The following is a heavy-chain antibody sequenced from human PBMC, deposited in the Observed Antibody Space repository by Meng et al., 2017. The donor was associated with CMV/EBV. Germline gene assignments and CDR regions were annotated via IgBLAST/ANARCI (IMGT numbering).Heavy chain of an antibody. CDR1: GYTFTGYY. J-gene: IGHJ6*02. Sequence: ASVKVSCKASGYTFTGYYMHWVRQAPGQGLEWMGWIHPNSGGTNYAQKFQGRVTMTRDTSISTAYMELSRLRSDDTAVYYCARAFPTTGTTLDYYYGMDVWGQGTTVTVSS. D-gene: IGHD1-1*01. V-gene: IGHV1-2*02. CDR3: ARAFPTTGTTLDYYYGMDV. CDR2: IHPNSGGT.